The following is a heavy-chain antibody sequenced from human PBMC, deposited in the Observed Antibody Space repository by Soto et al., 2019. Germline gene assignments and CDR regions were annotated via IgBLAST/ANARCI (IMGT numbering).Heavy chain of an antibody. CDR3: ARQTDDYGDYSI. D-gene: IGHD4-17*01. J-gene: IGHJ4*02. CDR1: GGSISSYY. CDR2: IYYSGST. Sequence: PSETLSLTCTVSGGSISSYYWSWIRQPPGKGLEWIGYIYYSGSTNYNPSLKSRVTISVDTSKNQFSLKLSSVTAADTAVYYCARQTDDYGDYSIWGQGTLVTVSS. V-gene: IGHV4-59*08.